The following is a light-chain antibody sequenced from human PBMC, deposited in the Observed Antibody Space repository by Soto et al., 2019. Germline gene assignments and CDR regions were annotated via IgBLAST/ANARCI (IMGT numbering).Light chain of an antibody. Sequence: DIPMTQSPSSVSASVGDRVTITCRARRNIGDRLAWFRHKPGKAPQLLIQTASTLVRETPSRFSGSGSGTDFLLTINNVQPEYFATYYCLQSYTFPRTVGQGTKV. J-gene: IGKJ1*01. CDR1: RNIGDR. CDR2: TAS. V-gene: IGKV1-12*01. CDR3: LQSYTFPRT.